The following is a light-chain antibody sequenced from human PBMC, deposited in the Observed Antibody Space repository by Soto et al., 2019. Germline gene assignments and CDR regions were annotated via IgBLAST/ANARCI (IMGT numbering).Light chain of an antibody. J-gene: IGLJ1*01. CDR2: EVS. V-gene: IGLV2-14*01. CDR1: SSDVGGYNY. Sequence: QSALTQPAPVSGSPGQSITISCTGTSSDVGGYNYVSWYQQHPGKAPKLMIYEVSNRPSGVSNRFSGSKSGNTASLTISGLQAEDEADYYCSSYTSSSIPYVFGTGTKLTVL. CDR3: SSYTSSSIPYV.